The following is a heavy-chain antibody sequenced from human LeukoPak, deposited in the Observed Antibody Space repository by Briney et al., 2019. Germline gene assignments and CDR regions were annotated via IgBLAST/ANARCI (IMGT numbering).Heavy chain of an antibody. Sequence: SQTLSLTCTVSGGSISSGDYYWSWIRQPPGKGLEWIRYIYYSGSTYYNPSLKSRVTISVDTSKNQFSLKLSSVTAADTAVYYCARVPNLNSNYIDYWGQGTLVTVSS. CDR1: GGSISSGDYY. J-gene: IGHJ4*02. D-gene: IGHD4-11*01. V-gene: IGHV4-30-4*08. CDR3: ARVPNLNSNYIDY. CDR2: IYYSGST.